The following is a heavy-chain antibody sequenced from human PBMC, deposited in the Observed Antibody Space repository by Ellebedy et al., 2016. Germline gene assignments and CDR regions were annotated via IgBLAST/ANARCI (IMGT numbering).Heavy chain of an antibody. Sequence: SETLSLTCAVSGGSISSDNWWSWVRQPPGKGLEWIGEIYHSGSTNYNPSLKSRVTISVDKSKNQFSLKLTSVTAADSAVYYCARDGDFWSAYYSGGGYFDYWGQGTLVTVSS. CDR3: ARDGDFWSAYYSGGGYFDY. J-gene: IGHJ4*02. V-gene: IGHV4-4*02. CDR2: IYHSGST. D-gene: IGHD3-3*01. CDR1: GGSISSDNW.